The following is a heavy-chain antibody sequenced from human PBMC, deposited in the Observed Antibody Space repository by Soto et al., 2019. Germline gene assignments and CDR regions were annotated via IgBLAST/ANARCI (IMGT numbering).Heavy chain of an antibody. J-gene: IGHJ4*02. CDR2: ISYDGIHS. CDR1: GFTFRTYA. D-gene: IGHD3-9*01. V-gene: IGHV3-30*03. CDR3: VRAGWSVFDVLYLFFDH. Sequence: QVQLVESGGGVVQPGGSLRLPCAASGFTFRTYAMHWVRQAPGKGLEWLAVISYDGIHSYYADSVKGRFTISRDNSKNTLYLEMNGLRPEDTAVYYCVRAGWSVFDVLYLFFDHLGQGALVTASS.